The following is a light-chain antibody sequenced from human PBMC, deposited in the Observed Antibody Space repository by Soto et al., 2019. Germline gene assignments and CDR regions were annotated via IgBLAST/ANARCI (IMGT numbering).Light chain of an antibody. Sequence: EIVMTQSPATLSVSQGERATLSCRASQSVSSYLAWYQQKPGQAPRLLIYDASNRATGIPARFSGSGSGTDFTLTISRLEPEDSAVYYCQQYNDWPPWTFGQGTKVDI. CDR2: DAS. CDR1: QSVSSY. V-gene: IGKV3-11*01. CDR3: QQYNDWPPWT. J-gene: IGKJ1*01.